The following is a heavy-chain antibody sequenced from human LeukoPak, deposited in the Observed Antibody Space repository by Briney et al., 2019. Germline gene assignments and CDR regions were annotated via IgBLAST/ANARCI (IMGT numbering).Heavy chain of an antibody. V-gene: IGHV3-53*01. Sequence: GGSLRLSCAASGFTVSSNYMSWVRQAPGKGLEWASVIYSDGSAFYADSVKGRFTLSRDNSKNTLFLQMNSLRAEDTAVYYCAGTIFGVVITENFDYWGQGTLVTVSS. CDR3: AGTIFGVVITENFDY. D-gene: IGHD3-3*01. CDR1: GFTVSSNY. CDR2: IYSDGSA. J-gene: IGHJ4*02.